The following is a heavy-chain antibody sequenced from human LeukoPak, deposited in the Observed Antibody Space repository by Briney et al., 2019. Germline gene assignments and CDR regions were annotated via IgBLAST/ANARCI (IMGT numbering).Heavy chain of an antibody. D-gene: IGHD6-13*01. J-gene: IGHJ5*02. CDR1: GLSFSGYY. CDR2: INHSGST. Sequence: PSETLSLTCAVYGLSFSGYYWSWIRQPPRKGLEWIGEINHSGSTNYNPSLKSRVTISVDTSKNQFSLKLTSLTAADTAVYYCARVEKKSSSWYGQGLNWFAPWGQGTLVTVSS. CDR3: ARVEKKSSSWYGQGLNWFAP. V-gene: IGHV4-34*01.